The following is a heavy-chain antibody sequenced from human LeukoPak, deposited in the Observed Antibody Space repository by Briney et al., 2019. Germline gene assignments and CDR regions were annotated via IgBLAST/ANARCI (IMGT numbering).Heavy chain of an antibody. CDR1: GYTFTGYY. CDR3: AREAYGSGSFRTYYYYMDV. D-gene: IGHD3-10*01. CDR2: INPNSGGT. Sequence: ASVKVSCEASGYTFTGYYMHWVRQAPGQGLEWMGWINPNSGGTNYAQKFQGRVTMTRDTSISTAYMELSRLRSDDTAVYYCAREAYGSGSFRTYYYYMDVWGKGTTVTISS. V-gene: IGHV1-2*02. J-gene: IGHJ6*03.